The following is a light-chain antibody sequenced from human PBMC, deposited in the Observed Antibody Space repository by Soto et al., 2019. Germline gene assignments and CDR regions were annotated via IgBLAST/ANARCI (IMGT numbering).Light chain of an antibody. CDR3: QQYKNYPWT. CDR1: QSISSY. CDR2: AAS. Sequence: EIQMTQSGGSLSASVGDRVTITCRASQSISSYLNWYHQKPGKAPKLLIYAASSLQSGVPSRFSGSVSGTEFTLTISSLQPDDFATYYCQQYKNYPWTFGQGTKVDIK. V-gene: IGKV1-39*01. J-gene: IGKJ1*01.